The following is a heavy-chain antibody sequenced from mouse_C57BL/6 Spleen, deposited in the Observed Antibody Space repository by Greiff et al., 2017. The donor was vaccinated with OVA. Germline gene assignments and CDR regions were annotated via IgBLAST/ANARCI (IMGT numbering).Heavy chain of an antibody. CDR3: AREGVYYGSSPYYFDY. CDR2: IYPGSGNT. J-gene: IGHJ2*01. D-gene: IGHD1-1*01. Sequence: VQLQQSGAELVRPGASVKLSCKASGYTFTDYYINWVKQRPGQGLEWIARIYPGSGNTYYNEKFKGKATLTAEKSSSTAYMQLSSLTSEDSAVYFCAREGVYYGSSPYYFDYWGQGTTLTVSS. V-gene: IGHV1-76*01. CDR1: GYTFTDYY.